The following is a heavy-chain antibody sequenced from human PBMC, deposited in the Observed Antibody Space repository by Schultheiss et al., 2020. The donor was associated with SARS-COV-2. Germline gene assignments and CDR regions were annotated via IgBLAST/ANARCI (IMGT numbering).Heavy chain of an antibody. Sequence: GESLKISCAASGFTFSSYWMSWVRQAPGKGLEWVANIKQDGSEKYYVDSVKGRFTISRDNAKNSLYLQMNSLRAEDTAVYYCTRMVVATYAFDIWGQGTMVTVSS. D-gene: IGHD2-15*01. CDR3: TRMVVATYAFDI. V-gene: IGHV3-7*03. CDR1: GFTFSSYW. CDR2: IKQDGSEK. J-gene: IGHJ3*02.